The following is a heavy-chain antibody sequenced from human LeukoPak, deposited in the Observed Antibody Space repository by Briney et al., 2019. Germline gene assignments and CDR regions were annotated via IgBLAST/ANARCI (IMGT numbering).Heavy chain of an antibody. Sequence: GGSLRLSCEASGFTFSRYWMHWVRQAPGKGLVWVSRIKSDGKTNYAGSVKGRFTISRDNAKNTVSLQMDSLRAEDTGVYYCARAPSEVGGYYPEYFRHWGQGTLVTVSS. CDR2: IKSDGKT. CDR3: ARAPSEVGGYYPEYFRH. CDR1: GFTFSRYW. D-gene: IGHD3-22*01. V-gene: IGHV3-74*01. J-gene: IGHJ1*01.